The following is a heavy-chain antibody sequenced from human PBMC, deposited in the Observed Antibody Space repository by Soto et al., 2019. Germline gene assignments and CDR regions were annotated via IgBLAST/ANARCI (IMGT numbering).Heavy chain of an antibody. CDR3: VRSRLAAAGMGADY. CDR1: GGTFSSYT. Sequence: QVQLVQSGAEVKKPGSSVKVSCKASGGTFSSYTISWVRQAPGQGLEWMGRIIPILGIANYAQKFQGRVTITADKSTGTAYRELSSRRSEDTAVYYCVRSRLAAAGMGADYWGQGTLVTVSS. V-gene: IGHV1-69*02. CDR2: IIPILGIA. D-gene: IGHD6-13*01. J-gene: IGHJ4*02.